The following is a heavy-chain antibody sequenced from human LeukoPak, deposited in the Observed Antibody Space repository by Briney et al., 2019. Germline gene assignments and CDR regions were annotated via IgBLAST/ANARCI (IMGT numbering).Heavy chain of an antibody. CDR1: GFTFDDYA. V-gene: IGHV3-9*01. CDR3: AKDRTYSGYETFDY. CDR2: ISWNSGSI. D-gene: IGHD5-12*01. Sequence: GGSLRLSCAASGFTFDDYAMHWVRQAPGKGLEWVSGISWNSGSIGYADPVKGRFTISRDDAKNSLYLQMNSLRAEDTAVYYCAKDRTYSGYETFDYWGQGTLVTVSS. J-gene: IGHJ4*02.